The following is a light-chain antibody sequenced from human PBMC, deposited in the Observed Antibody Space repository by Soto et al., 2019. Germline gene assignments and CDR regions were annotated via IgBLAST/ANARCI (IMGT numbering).Light chain of an antibody. CDR2: DAS. J-gene: IGKJ4*01. V-gene: IGKV1-33*01. Sequence: DIQMTQSPSSLSASVGDRVTITCQASQDISNYLNWYQQKPGKAPKLLIYDASNLETGVPSRLSGSGSGTDFTFTISSLQPEDIATYYCQQYDNLLLTFGGGTKVDIK. CDR1: QDISNY. CDR3: QQYDNLLLT.